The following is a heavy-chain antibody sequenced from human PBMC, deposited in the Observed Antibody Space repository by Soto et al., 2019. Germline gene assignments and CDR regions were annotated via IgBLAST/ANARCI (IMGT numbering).Heavy chain of an antibody. CDR1: GFTFSSYA. V-gene: IGHV3-23*01. CDR2: ISGSGGST. D-gene: IGHD4-17*01. Sequence: SLRLSCAASGFTFSSYAMSWVRQAPGKGLEWVSAISGSGGSTYCADSVKGRFTISRDNSKNTLYLQMNSLRPEDTAVYYCASFYGGNSAYFDYWGQGTLVTVS. J-gene: IGHJ4*02. CDR3: ASFYGGNSAYFDY.